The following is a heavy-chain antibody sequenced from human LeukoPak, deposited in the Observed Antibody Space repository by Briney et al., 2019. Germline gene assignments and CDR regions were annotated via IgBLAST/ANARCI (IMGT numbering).Heavy chain of an antibody. CDR3: ARAGNDWNTGYYFDY. Sequence: SGTLSLTCTVSGGSISSYYWSWIRQPPGKGLEWIGYIYYDGSTNYNPSLKSRVTISLDTSKNHISLKLSSVTAADTALYYCARAGNDWNTGYYFDYWGQGTLVTVSS. J-gene: IGHJ4*02. D-gene: IGHD1/OR15-1a*01. CDR1: GGSISSYY. V-gene: IGHV4-59*01. CDR2: IYYDGST.